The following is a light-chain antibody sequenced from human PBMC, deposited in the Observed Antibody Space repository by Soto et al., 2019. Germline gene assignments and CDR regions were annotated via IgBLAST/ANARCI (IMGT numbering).Light chain of an antibody. J-gene: IGKJ1*01. Sequence: ERVITQSPATLSVSPGDRATLSCRASESVTSSLAWYQQKPGQPPRLLIYAASTRATDVPARFSGGGSETEFTLTISSLQSEDFAVYFCQQYNIWPLWTFGQGTKADIK. CDR2: AAS. V-gene: IGKV3-15*01. CDR1: ESVTSS. CDR3: QQYNIWPLWT.